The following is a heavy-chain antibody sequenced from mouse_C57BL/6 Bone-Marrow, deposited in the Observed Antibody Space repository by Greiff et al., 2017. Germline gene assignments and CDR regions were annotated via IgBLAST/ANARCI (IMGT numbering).Heavy chain of an antibody. Sequence: QVQLQQSGAELVRPGTSVKLSCKASGYTFTSYWMHWVKQRPGQGLEWIGEIDPSDSYTNYNQKFKGKSTLTVDKSSSTAYMQLSSLTSEDSAVYYCARGIYYGNYVWFAYWGQGTLVTVSA. CDR2: IDPSDSYT. CDR1: GYTFTSYW. J-gene: IGHJ3*01. V-gene: IGHV1-69*01. D-gene: IGHD2-1*01. CDR3: ARGIYYGNYVWFAY.